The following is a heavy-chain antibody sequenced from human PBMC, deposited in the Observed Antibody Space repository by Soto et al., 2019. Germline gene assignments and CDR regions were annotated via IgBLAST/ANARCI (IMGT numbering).Heavy chain of an antibody. Sequence: SEILALTYTVSGGSISRYYWCWIRQPPGKGLEWIGYSYYSGSTNYNHSLKSRVTISVDTSKKKFSLKLSSVTAAHTAVYYCARVGTFRHSGSYFKAKYGYGMDVCGQGTTVAVS. V-gene: IGHV4-59*01. CDR1: GGSISRYY. D-gene: IGHD1-26*01. CDR3: ARVGTFRHSGSYFKAKYGYGMDV. CDR2: SYYSGST. J-gene: IGHJ6*02.